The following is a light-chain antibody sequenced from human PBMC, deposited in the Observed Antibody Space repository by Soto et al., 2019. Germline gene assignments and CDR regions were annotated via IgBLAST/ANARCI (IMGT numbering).Light chain of an antibody. V-gene: IGKV3-11*01. CDR1: QSVGSY. J-gene: IGKJ4*01. CDR3: QPRSNWPT. CDR2: DAA. Sequence: ELVLAQSPATLSLSRGERATLSCRASQSVGSYLAWYQHKPGHAPRLLIYDAAHRATGVPVRFSGSGSGTDFTLTISSLGPEDFAVYYCQPRSNWPTFGGGTKVDIK.